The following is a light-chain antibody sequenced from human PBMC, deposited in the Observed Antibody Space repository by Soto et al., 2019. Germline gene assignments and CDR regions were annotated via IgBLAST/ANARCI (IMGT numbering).Light chain of an antibody. Sequence: ETVLTQSPGTLSLSPGERATLSCRASQSVSSSYLAWYQQKPGQAPRLLIYDASTRATGIPARFSGSGSGTEFTLTISSLQSEDFAVYYCQQYNNWRTFGQGTKVEIK. J-gene: IGKJ1*01. CDR3: QQYNNWRT. CDR1: QSVSSSY. V-gene: IGKV3-15*01. CDR2: DAS.